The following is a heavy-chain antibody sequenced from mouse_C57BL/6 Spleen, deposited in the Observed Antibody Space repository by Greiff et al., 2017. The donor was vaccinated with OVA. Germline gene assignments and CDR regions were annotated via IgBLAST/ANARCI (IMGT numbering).Heavy chain of an antibody. CDR1: GYAFSSYW. D-gene: IGHD2-3*01. Sequence: VQLQESGAELVKPGASVKISCKASGYAFSSYWMNWVKQRPGKGLEWIGQIYPGDGDTNYNGKFKGKATLTADKSSSTAYMQLSSLTSEDSAVYFCARSGDGYWFAYWGQGTLVTVSA. J-gene: IGHJ3*01. V-gene: IGHV1-80*01. CDR3: ARSGDGYWFAY. CDR2: IYPGDGDT.